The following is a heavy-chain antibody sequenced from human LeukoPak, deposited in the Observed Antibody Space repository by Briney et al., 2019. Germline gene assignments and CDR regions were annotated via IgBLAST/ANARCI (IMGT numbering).Heavy chain of an antibody. CDR1: GFTFSSYG. Sequence: QSGGSLRLSCAASGFTFSSYGMHWVRQPPGKGLEWVAVISYDGSKKYYADSVKGRFTISRDNSKNTLYLQMNSLRVEDTAVYYCASHWAQQVVSDYWGQGTLVTVSS. CDR2: ISYDGSKK. D-gene: IGHD6-13*01. CDR3: ASHWAQQVVSDY. V-gene: IGHV3-30*03. J-gene: IGHJ4*02.